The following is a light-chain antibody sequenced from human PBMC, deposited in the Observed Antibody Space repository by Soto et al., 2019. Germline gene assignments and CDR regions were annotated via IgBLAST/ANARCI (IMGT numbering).Light chain of an antibody. CDR1: KLGDKY. Sequence: SYELTQPPSVSVSPGQTASITCSGDKLGDKYACWYQQQPGQSPVLVIYQDSKRPSGIPERFSGSNSGNTATLTISRTQAMDEADYYCQAWDSSTLYVFGTGTKLTVL. J-gene: IGLJ1*01. V-gene: IGLV3-1*01. CDR2: QDS. CDR3: QAWDSSTLYV.